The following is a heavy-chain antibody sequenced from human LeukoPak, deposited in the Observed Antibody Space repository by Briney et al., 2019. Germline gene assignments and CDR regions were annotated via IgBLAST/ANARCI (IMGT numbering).Heavy chain of an antibody. J-gene: IGHJ5*02. V-gene: IGHV1-2*02. Sequence: ASVKVSCKASGYTFTGYYMHWVRQARGQGLEWMGWINPNSGGTNYAQKFQGRVTMTRDTSISTAYMELSRLRSDDTAVYYCARGGCSSTSCYWRNNWFDPWGQGTLVTVSS. CDR2: INPNSGGT. D-gene: IGHD2-2*01. CDR1: GYTFTGYY. CDR3: ARGGCSSTSCYWRNNWFDP.